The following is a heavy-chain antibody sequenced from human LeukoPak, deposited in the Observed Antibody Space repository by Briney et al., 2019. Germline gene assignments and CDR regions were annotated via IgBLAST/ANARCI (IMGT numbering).Heavy chain of an antibody. CDR3: ARMGYCSSTSCFDY. CDR2: LNPNSGGT. V-gene: IGHV1-2*02. CDR1: GYTFTGYY. D-gene: IGHD2-2*01. Sequence: ASVKVSCKASGYTFTGYYIHWVRQAPGQGLESMGWLNPNSGGTNYAQKFQGRVTMTRDTSISTAYIELSRLRSDDTPVYYCARMGYCSSTSCFDYWGQGTLVTVAS. J-gene: IGHJ4*02.